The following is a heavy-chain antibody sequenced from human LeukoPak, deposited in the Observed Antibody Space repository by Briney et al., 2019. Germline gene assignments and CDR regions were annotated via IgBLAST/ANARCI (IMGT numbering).Heavy chain of an antibody. V-gene: IGHV3-20*04. D-gene: IGHD5-12*01. J-gene: IGHJ4*02. CDR1: GFTFDDYG. Sequence: GGSLGLSCAASGFTFDDYGMSWVRQAPGKGLEWVSGINWNGGSTGYADSVKGRFTISRDNAKNSLYLQMNSLRAEDTALYYCARDRIVATKRQYYFDYWGQGTLVTVSS. CDR2: INWNGGST. CDR3: ARDRIVATKRQYYFDY.